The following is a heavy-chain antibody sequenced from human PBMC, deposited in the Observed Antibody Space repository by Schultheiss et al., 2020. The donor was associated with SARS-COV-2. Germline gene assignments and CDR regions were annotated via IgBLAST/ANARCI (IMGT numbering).Heavy chain of an antibody. CDR2: IKHSGST. Sequence: SETLSLTCAVYGGSFSGYYWSWIRQPPGKGLEWIGEIKHSGSTNYNPSLKSRVTISVDTSKNQFSLKVSSVTAADTAVLYCARGPIFGIVSNWFDPWGQGTLVTVSS. V-gene: IGHV4-34*01. CDR1: GGSFSGYY. D-gene: IGHD3-3*01. CDR3: ARGPIFGIVSNWFDP. J-gene: IGHJ5*02.